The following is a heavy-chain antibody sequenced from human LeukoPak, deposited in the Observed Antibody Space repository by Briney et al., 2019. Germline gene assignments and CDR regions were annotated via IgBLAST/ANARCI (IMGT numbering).Heavy chain of an antibody. D-gene: IGHD5-18*01. V-gene: IGHV1-18*04. Sequence: ASVKVSCKAFGYSFTSYGISWVWQAPGQGLEWMGWISAYNGNTNYAQKLQGRFTMTTDTSTSTAYMELRSLRSDDTAVYYCARDGLGGRAMVTEPDYWGQGTLVTVSS. CDR1: GYSFTSYG. CDR3: ARDGLGGRAMVTEPDY. J-gene: IGHJ4*02. CDR2: ISAYNGNT.